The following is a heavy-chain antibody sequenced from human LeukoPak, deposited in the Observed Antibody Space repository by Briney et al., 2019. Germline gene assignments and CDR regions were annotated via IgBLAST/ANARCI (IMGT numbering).Heavy chain of an antibody. D-gene: IGHD2-2*01. CDR3: ARDEIVVVPAAILSYGMDV. V-gene: IGHV3-21*01. Sequence: GGSLRLSCAVSGITLSNYGMNWVRQAPGKGLEWVSSISSSSSYIYYADSVKGRFTISRDNAKNSLYLQMNSLRAEDTAVYYCARDEIVVVPAAILSYGMDVWGQGTTVTVSS. J-gene: IGHJ6*02. CDR1: GITLSNYG. CDR2: ISSSSSYI.